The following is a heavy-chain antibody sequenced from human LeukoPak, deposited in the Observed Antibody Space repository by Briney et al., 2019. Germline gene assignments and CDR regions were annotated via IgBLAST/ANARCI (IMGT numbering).Heavy chain of an antibody. CDR2: ISSSSSTI. CDR1: GFTFSTYS. CDR3: ARARYFDWLLKTHFDY. V-gene: IGHV3-48*01. J-gene: IGHJ4*02. D-gene: IGHD3-9*01. Sequence: GGSLRLSCAASGFTFSTYSMSWVRQAPGKGLEWISYISSSSSTIYYADSVKGRFTISRDNAKNSLYLQMNSLRAEDTAVYYCARARYFDWLLKTHFDYWGQGTLVTVSS.